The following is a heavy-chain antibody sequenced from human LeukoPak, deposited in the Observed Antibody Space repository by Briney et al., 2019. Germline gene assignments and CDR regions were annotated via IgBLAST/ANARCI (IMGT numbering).Heavy chain of an antibody. CDR3: AARSGSYTGFQH. CDR1: GYTFTGYY. Sequence: GASVKVSCKASGYTFTGYYMHWVRQAPGQGLEWMGWINPNSGGTNYAQKFQGRVTMTGDTSTRTVYLQLSSLRSDDTAVYYCAARSGSYTGFQHWGQGTLVTVSS. J-gene: IGHJ4*02. CDR2: INPNSGGT. V-gene: IGHV1-2*02. D-gene: IGHD3-3*01.